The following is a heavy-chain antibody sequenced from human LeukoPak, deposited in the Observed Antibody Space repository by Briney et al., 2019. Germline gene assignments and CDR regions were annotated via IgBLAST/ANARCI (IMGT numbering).Heavy chain of an antibody. CDR1: GFTFSSDA. V-gene: IGHV3-23*01. Sequence: GGSLRLSCAASGFTFSSDAIRWVCQAPGKGLEWGSSISGNSGRTYYADPVKGRFSIYRDNSNNTLYLQINSLRGEDAAVYYCAKSTRSWERVDDWGQGSLVTVS. CDR3: AKSTRSWERVDD. CDR2: ISGNSGRT. J-gene: IGHJ4*02. D-gene: IGHD6-13*01.